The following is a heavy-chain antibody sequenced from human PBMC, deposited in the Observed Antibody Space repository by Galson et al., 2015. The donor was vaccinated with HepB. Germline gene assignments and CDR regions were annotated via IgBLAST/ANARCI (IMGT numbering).Heavy chain of an antibody. V-gene: IGHV3-30*18. CDR2: ISYDGSNK. Sequence: SLRLSCAASGFTFSSYGMHWVRQAPGKGLEWVAVISYDGSNKYYADSVKGRFTISRDNSKNTLYLQMNSLRAEDTAVYYCAKDSQSHRVYWGQGTLVTVSS. D-gene: IGHD3-10*01. CDR1: GFTFSSYG. CDR3: AKDSQSHRVY. J-gene: IGHJ4*02.